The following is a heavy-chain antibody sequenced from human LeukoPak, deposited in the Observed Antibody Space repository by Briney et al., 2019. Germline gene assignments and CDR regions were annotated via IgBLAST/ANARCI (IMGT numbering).Heavy chain of an antibody. CDR1: GFTFSSSA. J-gene: IGHJ4*02. CDR3: GRVGDGYNDNY. CDR2: ISYDGSNK. D-gene: IGHD5-24*01. V-gene: IGHV3-30*14. Sequence: PGGSLRLSCAASGFTFSSSAMHWVRQAPDKGLEWVAVISYDGSNKYYADSLKGRFTISRDDSKNTLYLQMNSLRAEDTAVYYCGRVGDGYNDNYWGQGTLVTVSS.